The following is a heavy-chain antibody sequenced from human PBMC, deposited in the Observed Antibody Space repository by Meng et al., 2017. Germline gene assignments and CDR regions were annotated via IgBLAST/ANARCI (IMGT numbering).Heavy chain of an antibody. CDR1: GGTFSRYA. CDR2: IIPIFGTA. D-gene: IGHD1-26*01. J-gene: IGHJ4*02. V-gene: IGHV1-69*06. Sequence: QVQLVQSGAEVKKPGSSVKVSCKASGGTFSRYAISWVRQAPGQGLEWMGGIIPIFGTANYAQKFQGRVTITADKSTSTAYMELSSLRSEDTAVYYCARVIVGAMRNHYYFDYWGQGTLVTVSS. CDR3: ARVIVGAMRNHYYFDY.